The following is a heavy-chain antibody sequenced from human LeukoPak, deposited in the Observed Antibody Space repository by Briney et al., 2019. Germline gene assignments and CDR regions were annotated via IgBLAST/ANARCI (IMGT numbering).Heavy chain of an antibody. CDR3: ARVNYGDYLPSFDY. J-gene: IGHJ4*02. CDR2: ITGSGGTT. V-gene: IGHV3-23*01. CDR1: GFAFSNYG. Sequence: GGSLRLSCAASGFAFSNYGMNWVRQAPGKGLEWVSGITGSGGTTYYADSVKGRFTISRDNSKNTLYLQMNSLRAEGTAVYYCARVNYGDYLPSFDYWGQGTLVTVSS. D-gene: IGHD4-17*01.